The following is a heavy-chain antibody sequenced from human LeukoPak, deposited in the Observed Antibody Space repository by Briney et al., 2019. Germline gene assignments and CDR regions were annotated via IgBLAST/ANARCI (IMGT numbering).Heavy chain of an antibody. Sequence: GGSLRLSCAASGFTFSSYSMNWVRQAPGKGLEWVSSISSSSSYIYYADSVKGRFTISRDNAKDSLYLQMNSLRAEDTAVYYCARQGLWFGELLDWLDPWGQGTLVTVSS. D-gene: IGHD3-10*01. J-gene: IGHJ5*02. CDR2: ISSSSSYI. CDR3: ARQGLWFGELLDWLDP. CDR1: GFTFSSYS. V-gene: IGHV3-21*01.